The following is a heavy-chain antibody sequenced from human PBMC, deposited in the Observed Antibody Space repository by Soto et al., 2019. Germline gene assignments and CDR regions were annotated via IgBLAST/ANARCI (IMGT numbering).Heavy chain of an antibody. CDR3: AREGAAQWLIY. V-gene: IGHV1-3*01. J-gene: IGHJ4*02. CDR1: GYTFTNYA. D-gene: IGHD6-19*01. Sequence: ASVKVSCKASGYTFTNYAMYWVRQAPGQRLEWMGWINAGNGNTKYSQKFQGRVTITRDTSASTGYMELSSLRSEDTAVYYCAREGAAQWLIYWGQGTLVTVSS. CDR2: INAGNGNT.